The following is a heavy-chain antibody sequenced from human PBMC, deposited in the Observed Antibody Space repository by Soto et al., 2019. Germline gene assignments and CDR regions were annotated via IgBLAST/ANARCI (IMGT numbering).Heavy chain of an antibody. Sequence: ASVKVSCKASGYTFTSYGISWVRQAPGQGLEWMGWISAYNGNTNYAQKLQGRVTMTTDTSTSTAYMELRSLRSDDTAVYYCARDPTVTTSLGGWFDPWGQGTLVTVSS. V-gene: IGHV1-18*01. D-gene: IGHD4-17*01. CDR2: ISAYNGNT. CDR1: GYTFTSYG. J-gene: IGHJ5*02. CDR3: ARDPTVTTSLGGWFDP.